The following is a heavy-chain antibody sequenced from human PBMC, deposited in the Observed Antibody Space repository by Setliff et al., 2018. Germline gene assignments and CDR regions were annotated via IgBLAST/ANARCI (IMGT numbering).Heavy chain of an antibody. CDR3: ARDVFDFRTGQADP. D-gene: IGHD3-3*01. Sequence: PGGSLRLSCAASGFTFSSLWMSWVRQAPGKGLKWVANINQGGGAQFYVDSVKGRFTISRDNAKNSLYLQMSSLRAEDTAVYYCARDVFDFRTGQADPWGQGTLVTVSS. CDR1: GFTFSSLW. V-gene: IGHV3-7*01. CDR2: INQGGGAQ. J-gene: IGHJ5*02.